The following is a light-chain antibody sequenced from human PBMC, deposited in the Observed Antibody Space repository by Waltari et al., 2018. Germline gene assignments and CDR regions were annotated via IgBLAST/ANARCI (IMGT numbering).Light chain of an antibody. CDR1: QSISSW. V-gene: IGKV1-5*03. J-gene: IGKJ2*01. CDR2: KAS. Sequence: DIQMTQSPSTLSASVGDRVTITCRASQSISSWLAWYQQKPGKAPKLLIYKASSLESGVPSRFSGSGSGTEFTLTISSLQPDDFATYYCQQYNSYPYTFGQGKKLEFK. CDR3: QQYNSYPYT.